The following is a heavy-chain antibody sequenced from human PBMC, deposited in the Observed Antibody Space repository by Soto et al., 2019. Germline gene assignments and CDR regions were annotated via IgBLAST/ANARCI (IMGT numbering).Heavy chain of an antibody. CDR3: AKDVYDSLYYFDN. V-gene: IGHV3-9*01. D-gene: IGHD5-12*01. CDR1: GFTFHDYA. J-gene: IGHJ4*02. CDR2: ISWNSGSI. Sequence: GGSLRLSCAASGFTFHDYAMHWVRQAPGKGLEWVSGISWNSGSIAYADSVKGRFTISRDNAKNSLYLQMNSLRPEDTAFYYCAKDVYDSLYYFDNWGQGTLVTVSS.